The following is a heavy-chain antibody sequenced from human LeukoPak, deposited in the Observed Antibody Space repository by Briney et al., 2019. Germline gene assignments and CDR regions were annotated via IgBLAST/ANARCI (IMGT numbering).Heavy chain of an antibody. V-gene: IGHV3-30-3*01. D-gene: IGHD3-10*01. CDR3: ARDQYYGSGSYGTYGMDV. CDR1: GFTFSDSA. CDR2: ISYDGSNK. J-gene: IGHJ6*02. Sequence: EGSLKLSCAASGFTFSDSAVHWVRQAPGKGLEWVAVISYDGSNKYYADSVKGRFTISRDNSRNTLFLQMSSLRAEDMAVYYCARDQYYGSGSYGTYGMDVWGQGTTVTVSS.